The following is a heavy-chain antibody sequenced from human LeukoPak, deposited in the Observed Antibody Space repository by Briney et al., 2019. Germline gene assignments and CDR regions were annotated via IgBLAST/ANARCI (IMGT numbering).Heavy chain of an antibody. D-gene: IGHD4-17*01. V-gene: IGHV3-15*01. CDR3: AAQGGSGDLRY. Sequence: GGSLRLACTASGFTFSSYAMNWVRQAPGKGLEWVGRIKRIIDGGTTDYAAPVKGRFTVSRDDSINTLYLQMSSLKTEDTAVYYCAAQGGSGDLRYWGQGTLVTVSS. J-gene: IGHJ4*02. CDR2: IKRIIDGGTT. CDR1: GFTFSSYA.